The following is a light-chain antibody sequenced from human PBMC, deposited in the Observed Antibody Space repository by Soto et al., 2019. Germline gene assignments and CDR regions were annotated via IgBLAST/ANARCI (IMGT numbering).Light chain of an antibody. V-gene: IGKV3-11*01. CDR2: DAS. CDR1: QSVSSY. Sequence: EIVLTQSPATLSLSPGERATLSCRASQSVSSYLAWYQQKPGQAPRLLIYDASNRATGIPARFSGSGSGTNFTLTISSLELEDFAVYYCQQRSNWPPWTLGQGTRVDXK. J-gene: IGKJ1*01. CDR3: QQRSNWPPWT.